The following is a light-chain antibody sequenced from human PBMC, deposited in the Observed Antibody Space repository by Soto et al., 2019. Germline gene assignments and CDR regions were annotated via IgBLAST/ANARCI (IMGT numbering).Light chain of an antibody. CDR3: QQSYSTPPT. J-gene: IGKJ4*01. CDR1: QSISTY. CDR2: GTS. Sequence: DIQMTQSPSSLSASVEDRVTITCRASQSISTYLNWYQQKPGKPPKLLIYGTSNLQSEVPSRFSGSGSGTDFTLTISSLQPEDFATYSCQQSYSTPPTFGGGTKVEI. V-gene: IGKV1-39*01.